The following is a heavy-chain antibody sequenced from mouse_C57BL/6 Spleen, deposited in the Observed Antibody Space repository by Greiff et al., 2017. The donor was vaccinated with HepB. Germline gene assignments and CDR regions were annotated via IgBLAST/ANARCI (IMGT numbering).Heavy chain of an antibody. D-gene: IGHD1-1*01. V-gene: IGHV1-39*01. CDR3: AREYYCDRNYAMDY. Sequence: EVQLQQSGPELVKPGASVKISCKASGYSFTDYNMNWVKQSPGKSLEWIGVINPNYGSTSYNQKFKGKATLTVDKSSSTAYMQLNSLTSEDSAVYYCAREYYCDRNYAMDYWGQGTSVTVSS. CDR2: INPNYGST. CDR1: GYSFTDYN. J-gene: IGHJ4*01.